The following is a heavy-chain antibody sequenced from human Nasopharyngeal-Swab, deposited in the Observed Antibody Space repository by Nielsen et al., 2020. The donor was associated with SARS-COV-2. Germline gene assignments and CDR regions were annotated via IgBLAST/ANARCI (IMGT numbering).Heavy chain of an antibody. CDR2: INPSGGST. CDR1: GYTFTSYY. J-gene: IGHJ6*02. CDR3: ARVGLVGARYYYGMDV. V-gene: IGHV1-46*01. Sequence: ASVKVSCKASGYTFTSYYMHWVRQAPGQGLEWMGIINPSGGSTSYAQKFQGRVTMTRDTSISTAYMELSRLRSDGTAVYYCARVGLVGARYYYGMDVWGQGTTVTVSS. D-gene: IGHD1-26*01.